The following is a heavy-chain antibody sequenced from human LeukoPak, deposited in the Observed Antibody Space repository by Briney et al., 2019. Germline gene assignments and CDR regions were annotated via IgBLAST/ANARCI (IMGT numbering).Heavy chain of an antibody. CDR3: TTAVGAK. CDR1: GFTFNNAW. J-gene: IGHJ4*02. V-gene: IGHV3-15*07. D-gene: IGHD1-26*01. Sequence: GSLRLSCAASGFTFNNAWMNWVRQAPGKGLEWVGRIKSKTDGETTDYAATVKGRFTISRDDSKNTLYLQMNSLKIEDTAVYYCTTAVGAKWGQGTLVTVSS. CDR2: IKSKTDGETT.